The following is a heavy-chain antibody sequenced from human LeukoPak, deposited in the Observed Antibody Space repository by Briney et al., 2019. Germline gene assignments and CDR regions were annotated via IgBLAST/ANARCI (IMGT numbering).Heavy chain of an antibody. Sequence: SGGSLRLSCAASGFTFSSYGMNWVRQAPGKGLEWVSSISSSSSYIYYADSVKGRFTISRDNAKNSLYLQMNSLRAEDTAVCYCARAHSSSLAWFDPWGQGTLVTVSS. V-gene: IGHV3-21*01. CDR3: ARAHSSSLAWFDP. CDR2: ISSSSSYI. D-gene: IGHD6-13*01. CDR1: GFTFSSYG. J-gene: IGHJ5*02.